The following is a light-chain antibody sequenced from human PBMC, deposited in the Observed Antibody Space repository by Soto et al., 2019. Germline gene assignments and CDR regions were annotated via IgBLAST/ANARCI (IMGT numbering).Light chain of an antibody. CDR2: EVR. J-gene: IGLJ1*01. CDR1: SSDIGSYNY. CDR3: ISYRGSDTSYV. V-gene: IGLV2-14*01. Sequence: QSVLTQPASVSGSPGQSITISCTGTSSDIGSYNYVAWYQQFPGKTPKLIIYEVRNRPSGVSFRFSGSKSGNTASLTISGLQAEDEADYYCISYRGSDTSYVFGTATTVTVL.